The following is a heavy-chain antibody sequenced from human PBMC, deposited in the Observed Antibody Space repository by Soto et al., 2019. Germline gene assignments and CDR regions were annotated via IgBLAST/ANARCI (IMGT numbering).Heavy chain of an antibody. V-gene: IGHV4-59*01. CDR3: ARERKGFGYIEF. J-gene: IGHJ4*02. D-gene: IGHD2-15*01. Sequence: SETLSLTCTVSGSITSYYWSWVRQPPGKRLEWIGYMFHGGTTKYNPSLQSRVTLSLDTAKNQFSLSLTSVTAADTALYYCARERKGFGYIEFWGQGALVTVSS. CDR2: MFHGGTT. CDR1: GSITSYY.